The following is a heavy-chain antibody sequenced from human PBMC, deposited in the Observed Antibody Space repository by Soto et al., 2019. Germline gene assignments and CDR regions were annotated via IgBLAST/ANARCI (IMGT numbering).Heavy chain of an antibody. CDR3: ARAVAGFHFDY. V-gene: IGHV4-59*01. J-gene: IGHJ4*02. Sequence: QVQLQESGPGLVKPSETLSLTCTVSGGSISSYYWSWIRQPPGKGLEWIGYIYYIGSTNYNPSLKSRVTISEDTSNNQFSLKLSSVTAADTAVYYCARAVAGFHFDYWGQGTLVTVSS. D-gene: IGHD6-19*01. CDR1: GGSISSYY. CDR2: IYYIGST.